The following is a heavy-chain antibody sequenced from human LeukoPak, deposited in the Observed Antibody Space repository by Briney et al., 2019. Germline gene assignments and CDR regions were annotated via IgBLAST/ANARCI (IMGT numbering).Heavy chain of an antibody. Sequence: QPGRSLRLSCAASGFTFSSYGMHWVRQAPGKGLEWVAVISYDGSNKYYADSVKGRFTISRDNSKNTLYLQMNSLRAEDTAVYYCAKARIGVVVPADWGQGTLVTVSS. CDR3: AKARIGVVVPAD. CDR1: GFTFSSYG. D-gene: IGHD2-2*01. V-gene: IGHV3-30*18. CDR2: ISYDGSNK. J-gene: IGHJ4*02.